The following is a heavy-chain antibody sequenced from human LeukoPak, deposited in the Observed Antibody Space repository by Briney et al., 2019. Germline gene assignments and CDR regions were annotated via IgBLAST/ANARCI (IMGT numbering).Heavy chain of an antibody. J-gene: IGHJ3*02. V-gene: IGHV4-39*01. Sequence: SETLSLTCTVSGGSISSSSYYWGWIRQPPGKGLEWIGSIYYSGSTYYNPSLKSRVTISVDTSKNQFSLKLSSVTAADTAFYKQTTAYDILTGYYGAFDIWGQGTMVTVSS. CDR2: IYYSGST. D-gene: IGHD3-9*01. CDR1: GGSISSSSYY. CDR3: TTAYDILTGYYGAFDI.